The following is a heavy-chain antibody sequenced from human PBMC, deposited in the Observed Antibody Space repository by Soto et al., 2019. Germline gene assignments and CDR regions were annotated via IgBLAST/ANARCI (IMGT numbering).Heavy chain of an antibody. D-gene: IGHD5-12*01. V-gene: IGHV3-21*01. J-gene: IGHJ4*02. Sequence: LSCAASGFTFSSYSMNWVRQAPGKGLEWVSSISSSSSYIYYADSVKGRFTISRDNAKNSLYLQMNSLRAEDTAVYYCAREGGYSGYDSPYFDYWGQGTLVTVSS. CDR2: ISSSSSYI. CDR3: AREGGYSGYDSPYFDY. CDR1: GFTFSSYS.